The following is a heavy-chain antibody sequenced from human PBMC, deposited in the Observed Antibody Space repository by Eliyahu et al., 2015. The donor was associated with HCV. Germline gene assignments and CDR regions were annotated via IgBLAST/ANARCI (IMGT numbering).Heavy chain of an antibody. J-gene: IGHJ1*01. D-gene: IGHD3-22*01. Sequence: EVQLVESGGGLVKPGGSLRLSCAASGFTFSXYSMNWVRQAPGKGLEWVSSISSSSSYIYYADSVKGRFTISRDNAKNSLYLQMNSLRAEDTAVYYCARDSHYDSSGYLGYFQHWGQGTLVTVSS. CDR3: ARDSHYDSSGYLGYFQH. CDR2: ISSSSSYI. CDR1: GFTFSXYS. V-gene: IGHV3-21*01.